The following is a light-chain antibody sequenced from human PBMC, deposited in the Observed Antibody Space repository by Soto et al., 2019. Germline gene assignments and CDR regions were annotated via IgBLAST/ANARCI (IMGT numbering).Light chain of an antibody. V-gene: IGLV4-60*02. J-gene: IGLJ2*01. Sequence: QLVLTQSSSASASLGSSVKLTCTLSSWHSSYIIAWHQQQPGKAPRYLMKLEACGSYNKGSGVPDRFSGSSTGADRYLTISNIQFEEEADYSCETWDSNLLVFGGGTKLTVL. CDR2: LEACGSY. CDR1: SWHSSYI. CDR3: ETWDSNLLV.